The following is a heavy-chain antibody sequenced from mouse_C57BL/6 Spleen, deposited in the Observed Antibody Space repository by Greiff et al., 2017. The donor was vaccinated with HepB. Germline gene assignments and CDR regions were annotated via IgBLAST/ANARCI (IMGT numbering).Heavy chain of an antibody. CDR2: IDPNSGGT. D-gene: IGHD1-1*01. Sequence: QVQLQQPGAELVKPGASVKLSCKASGYTFTSYWMHWVKQRPGRGLEWIGRIDPNSGGTKYNEKFKSKATLTVDKPSSTANMKLSSLTAEDSAVYDGVYGSSPWFAYWGQGTLVTVSA. V-gene: IGHV1-72*01. J-gene: IGHJ3*01. CDR1: GYTFTSYW. CDR3: VYGSSPWFAY.